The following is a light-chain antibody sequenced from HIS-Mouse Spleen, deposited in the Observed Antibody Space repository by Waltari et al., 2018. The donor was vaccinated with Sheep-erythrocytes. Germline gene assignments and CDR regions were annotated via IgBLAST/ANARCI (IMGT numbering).Light chain of an antibody. Sequence: QSALTQPRSVSGSPGQSVTISCTGTSRDVGGYNYVSWYHQHPGKAPKLMIYDVSQRPSGVPDRFSGPKAGNTASLTSSGLQAEDEADYYCCSYAGSYNHVCATGTKVTVL. V-gene: IGLV2-11*01. J-gene: IGLJ1*01. CDR1: SRDVGGYNY. CDR3: CSYAGSYNHV. CDR2: DVS.